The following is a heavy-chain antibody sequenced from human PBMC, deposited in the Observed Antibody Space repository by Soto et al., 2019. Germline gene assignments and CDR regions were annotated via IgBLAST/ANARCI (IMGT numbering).Heavy chain of an antibody. D-gene: IGHD4-17*01. CDR1: GGTFSSYA. CDR3: AASTVTYYFDY. Sequence: QVQLVQSGAEVKKPGSSVKVSCKASGGTFSSYAISWVRQAPGQGLEWMGGIIPIFGTANYAQKFQGRVTITADESTSTAYMELIILRSEDTAVYYCAASTVTYYFDYWLQVTLVTVSS. J-gene: IGHJ4*02. V-gene: IGHV1-69*12. CDR2: IIPIFGTA.